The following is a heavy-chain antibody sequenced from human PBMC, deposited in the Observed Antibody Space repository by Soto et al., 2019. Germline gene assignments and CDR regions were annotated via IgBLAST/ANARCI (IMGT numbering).Heavy chain of an antibody. CDR2: IYHSGST. J-gene: IGHJ6*02. CDR3: ARVGELVPAAIEYYLGPPRYYGMDV. V-gene: IGHV4-4*02. D-gene: IGHD2-2*02. CDR1: GGSISSSNW. Sequence: QVQLQESGPGLVKPSGTLSLTCAVSGGSISSSNWWSWVRQPPGKGLEWIGEIYHSGSTNYNPSPTSRVATSVDKSKNRCSLTLSSVTAADTAVYSCARVGELVPAAIEYYLGPPRYYGMDVWGQGTTVTVSS.